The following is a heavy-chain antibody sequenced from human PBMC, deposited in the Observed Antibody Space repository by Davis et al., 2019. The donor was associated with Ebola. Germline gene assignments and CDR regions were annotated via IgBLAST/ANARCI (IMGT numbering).Heavy chain of an antibody. Sequence: AASVKVSCKTSGGTFSSYAISWVRQAPGQGLEWMGGIIPIFGTANYAQKFQGRVTITAGKSTSTAYMELSSLRSEDTAVYYCASLGYCSGGSCYRGSTTGMDVWGQGTTVTVSS. CDR2: IIPIFGTA. CDR1: GGTFSSYA. V-gene: IGHV1-69*06. CDR3: ASLGYCSGGSCYRGSTTGMDV. D-gene: IGHD2-15*01. J-gene: IGHJ6*02.